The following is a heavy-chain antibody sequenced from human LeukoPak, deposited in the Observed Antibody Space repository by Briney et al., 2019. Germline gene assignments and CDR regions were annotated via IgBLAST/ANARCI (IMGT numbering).Heavy chain of an antibody. Sequence: GGSLRLSCAASGFTFSSYAMHWVRQAPGKGLEWVAVISYDGSNKYYADSVKGRFTISRDNSKNTLYLQMNSLRAEDTAVYYRAGDYSFPYWGQGTLVTVSS. D-gene: IGHD4-11*01. J-gene: IGHJ4*02. CDR3: AGDYSFPY. V-gene: IGHV3-30-3*01. CDR1: GFTFSSYA. CDR2: ISYDGSNK.